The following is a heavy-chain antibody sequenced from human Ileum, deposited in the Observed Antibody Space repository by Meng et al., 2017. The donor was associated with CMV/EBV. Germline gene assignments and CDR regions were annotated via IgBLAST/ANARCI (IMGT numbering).Heavy chain of an antibody. Sequence: ASGFSFSLYAMNWVRQAPGKGLEWVSSIDATSTYIYYADSVKGRFTISRDNSKNTLYLQMNSLRAEDTAVYYCAKGEYYYDSSGYYYWGQGTLVTVSS. D-gene: IGHD3-22*01. CDR1: GFSFSLYA. CDR2: IDATSTYI. CDR3: AKGEYYYDSSGYYY. V-gene: IGHV3-21*01. J-gene: IGHJ4*02.